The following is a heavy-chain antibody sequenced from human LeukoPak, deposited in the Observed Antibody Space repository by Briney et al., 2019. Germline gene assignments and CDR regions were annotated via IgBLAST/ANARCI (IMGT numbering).Heavy chain of an antibody. CDR2: VNLQGST. CDR3: ARTYYYDSSGLPSEYYFDY. Sequence: SGTLSLTCGVSGGSISDTNWWTWFRQPPGKGLEWIGEVNLQGSTNYNPSLKSRVAISVDKSENHISLKLTSVTAADTAVYYCARTYYYDSSGLPSEYYFDYWGQGTLVTVSS. CDR1: GGSISDTNW. D-gene: IGHD3-22*01. V-gene: IGHV4-4*02. J-gene: IGHJ4*02.